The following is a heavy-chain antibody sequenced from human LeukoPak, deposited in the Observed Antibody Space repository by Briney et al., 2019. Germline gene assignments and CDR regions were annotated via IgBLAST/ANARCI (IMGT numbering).Heavy chain of an antibody. V-gene: IGHV3-13*01. CDR2: ICTAGDT. Sequence: PGGSLRLSCAASGFTFSSYDMHWVRQATGKGLEWVSAICTAGDTYYPASVTGRFTISRENAKNSLYLPMNSLKAGDTAVYYCARARNYYDSSGNDAFDIWGQGTMVTVSS. D-gene: IGHD3-22*01. J-gene: IGHJ3*02. CDR1: GFTFSSYD. CDR3: ARARNYYDSSGNDAFDI.